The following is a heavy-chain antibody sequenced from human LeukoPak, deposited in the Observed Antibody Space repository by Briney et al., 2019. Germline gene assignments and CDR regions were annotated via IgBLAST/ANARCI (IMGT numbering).Heavy chain of an antibody. D-gene: IGHD2-2*01. V-gene: IGHV1-8*01. CDR3: ARGRPRYCSSTSCYGKIWFDP. Sequence: ASVKVSCKASGYTFTSYDINWVRQATGQGLEWMGWMNPNSGNTGYAQKFQGRVTMTRNTSISTAYMELSSLRSEDTAVYYCARGRPRYCSSTSCYGKIWFDPWGQGALVTVSS. CDR1: GYTFTSYD. J-gene: IGHJ5*02. CDR2: MNPNSGNT.